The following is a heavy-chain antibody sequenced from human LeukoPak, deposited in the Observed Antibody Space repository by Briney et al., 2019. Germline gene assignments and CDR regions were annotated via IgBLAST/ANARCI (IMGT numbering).Heavy chain of an antibody. CDR1: GGTFSSYA. D-gene: IGHD3-22*01. CDR2: IIPIFGTA. J-gene: IGHJ4*02. Sequence: GASVKVSCKASGGTFSSYAISWVRQAPGQGLEWMGGIIPIFGTANYAQKFQGRVTITADVSTSTAYMELSSLRSEDAAVYYCARDGGGYYDSSGYFLFDYWGQGTLVTVSS. CDR3: ARDGGGYYDSSGYFLFDY. V-gene: IGHV1-69*13.